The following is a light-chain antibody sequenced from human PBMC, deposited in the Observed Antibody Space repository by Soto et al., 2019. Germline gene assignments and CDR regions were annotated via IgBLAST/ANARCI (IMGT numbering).Light chain of an antibody. CDR2: DVS. Sequence: QSVLTQPASVSGSPGQSITISCTGTSSDVGGYNYVSWYQPHPGKAPKLMIYDVSNRPSGVSNRFSGSKSCNTASLTISGIQAEDESDYYCSSYTSSSTLLYVFGPGTKLTVL. V-gene: IGLV2-14*01. CDR1: SSDVGGYNY. J-gene: IGLJ1*01. CDR3: SSYTSSSTLLYV.